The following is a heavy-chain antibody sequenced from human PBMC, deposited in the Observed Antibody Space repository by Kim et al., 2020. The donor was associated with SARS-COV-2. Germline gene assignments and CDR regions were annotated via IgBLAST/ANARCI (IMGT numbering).Heavy chain of an antibody. CDR3: ARALRYHPSGVPADDAFDI. Sequence: GGSLRLSCAASGFTFSSYWMHWVRQAPGKGLVWVSRINSDGSSTSYADSVKGRFTISRDNAKNTLYLQMNSLRAEDTAVYYCARALRYHPSGVPADDAFDIWGQGTMVTVSS. CDR2: INSDGSST. J-gene: IGHJ3*02. CDR1: GFTFSSYW. V-gene: IGHV3-74*01. D-gene: IGHD3-9*01.